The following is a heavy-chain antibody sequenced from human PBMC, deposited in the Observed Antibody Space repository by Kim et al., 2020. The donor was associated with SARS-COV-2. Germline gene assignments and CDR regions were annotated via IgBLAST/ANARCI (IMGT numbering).Heavy chain of an antibody. Sequence: GGSLRLSCTVSGFNFNSYSMNWVRQAPGKGLEWVSYISSSSSTVYYAGSVRGRFTISRDNAKNSLFLQMNSLRDDDTAVYYCARCPLSMTMVRGMITTTLFDYYNMDAWGQGTRVTVSS. D-gene: IGHD3-10*01. J-gene: IGHJ6*01. CDR1: GFNFNSYS. CDR2: ISSSSSTV. V-gene: IGHV3-48*02. CDR3: ARCPLSMTMVRGMITTTLFDYYNMDA.